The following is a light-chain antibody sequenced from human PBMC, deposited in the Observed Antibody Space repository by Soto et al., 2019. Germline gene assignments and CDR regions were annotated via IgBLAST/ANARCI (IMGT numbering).Light chain of an antibody. V-gene: IGKV3-15*01. CDR1: QSVRTN. CDR3: QQYDAWPPLFT. J-gene: IGKJ3*01. CDR2: GAS. Sequence: ERVMTQSPATLSVSPGERATLSCRASQSVRTNLAWYQQKPGQAPRLLIYGASTRATGIPARFSGSGSGTKFTLTISSLQSEDFAVYYCQQYDAWPPLFTFGPRTKVDIK.